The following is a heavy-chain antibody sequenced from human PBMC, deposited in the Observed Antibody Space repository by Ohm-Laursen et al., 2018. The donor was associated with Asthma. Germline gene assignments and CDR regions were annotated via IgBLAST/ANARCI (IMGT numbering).Heavy chain of an antibody. CDR1: GYTFTSYG. CDR3: ATSQVVTPTNAFDI. Sequence: GASVKVSCKASGYTFTSYGISWVRQAPGQGLEWMGWISAYNGNTNYAQKLQGRVTMTTDTSTSTAYMELRSLRSDDTAVYYCATSQVVTPTNAFDIWGQGTMVTVSS. CDR2: ISAYNGNT. D-gene: IGHD4-23*01. V-gene: IGHV1-18*04. J-gene: IGHJ3*02.